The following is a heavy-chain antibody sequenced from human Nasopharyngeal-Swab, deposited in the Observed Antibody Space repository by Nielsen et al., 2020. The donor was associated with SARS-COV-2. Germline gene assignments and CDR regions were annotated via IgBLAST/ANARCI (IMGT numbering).Heavy chain of an antibody. V-gene: IGHV4-39*01. CDR3: ARLTVPSSGISSGAFDI. D-gene: IGHD6-19*01. Sequence: SETLSLTCTVSGGSISSSSYYWGWIRQPPGKGLEWIGSIYYSGSTYYNPSLKSRVTISVDTSKNQFSLKLSSVTAADPAVYYCARLTVPSSGISSGAFDIWGQGTMVTVSS. CDR2: IYYSGST. J-gene: IGHJ3*02. CDR1: GGSISSSSYY.